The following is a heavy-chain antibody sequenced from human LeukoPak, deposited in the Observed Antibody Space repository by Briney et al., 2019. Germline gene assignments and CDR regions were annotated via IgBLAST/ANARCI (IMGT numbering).Heavy chain of an antibody. CDR3: AKAGQKWELLFFDY. CDR1: GFAVSSNY. CDR2: ISGSGGST. D-gene: IGHD1-26*01. J-gene: IGHJ4*02. V-gene: IGHV3-23*01. Sequence: GGSLRLSCAASGFAVSSNYMSWVRQAPGKGLEWVSAISGSGGSTYYADSVKGRFTISRDNSKNTLYLQMNSLRAEDTAVYYCAKAGQKWELLFFDYWGQGTLVTVSS.